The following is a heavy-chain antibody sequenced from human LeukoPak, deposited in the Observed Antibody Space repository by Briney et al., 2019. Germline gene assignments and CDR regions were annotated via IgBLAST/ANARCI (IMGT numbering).Heavy chain of an antibody. CDR2: IYHSGST. V-gene: IGHV4-38-2*02. CDR1: GYSISSGYY. J-gene: IGHJ3*02. CDR3: FGYDYVWGRHAFDI. Sequence: SETLSLTCTVSGYSISSGYYWGWIRQPPGKGLEWIGSIYHSGSTYYNPSPKSRVTISVDTSKNQFSLKLSSVTAADTAVYYCFGYDYVWGRHAFDIWGQGTMVTVSS. D-gene: IGHD3-16*01.